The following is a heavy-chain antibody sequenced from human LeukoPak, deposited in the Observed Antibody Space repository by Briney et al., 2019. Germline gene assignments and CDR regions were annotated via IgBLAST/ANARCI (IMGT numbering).Heavy chain of an antibody. CDR2: INPNSGGT. D-gene: IGHD1-26*01. V-gene: IGHV1-2*02. Sequence: GASVKVSCKASRYTFTGYYMHWVRQAPGQGLEWMGWINPNSGGTNYAQKFQGRVTMTRDTSISTAYMELSRLRSDDTAVYYCAYSRPIVGATFDYWGQGTLVTVSS. J-gene: IGHJ4*02. CDR3: AYSRPIVGATFDY. CDR1: RYTFTGYY.